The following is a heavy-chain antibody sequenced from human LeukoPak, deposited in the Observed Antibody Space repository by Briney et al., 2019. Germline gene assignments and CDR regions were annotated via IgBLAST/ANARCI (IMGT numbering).Heavy chain of an antibody. Sequence: GGSLRLSCAASGFTFSDYYMSWIRQAPGKGLEWVSYISHSGRTMYYADSVKGRFTISRDNAKNSLYLQMNSLRAGDTAVYYWGEVPIVRGNIGNDMDVWGKGTTVTVSS. CDR1: GFTFSDYY. V-gene: IGHV3-11*01. J-gene: IGHJ6*03. D-gene: IGHD2-8*01. CDR2: ISHSGRTM. CDR3: GEVPIVRGNIGNDMDV.